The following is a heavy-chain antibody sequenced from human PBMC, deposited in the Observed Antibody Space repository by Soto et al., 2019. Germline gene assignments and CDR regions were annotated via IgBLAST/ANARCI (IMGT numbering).Heavy chain of an antibody. J-gene: IGHJ4*02. D-gene: IGHD3-3*01. CDR2: IYHSGST. CDR1: GGSISSSNW. Sequence: SETLSLTCAVSGGSISSSNWWSWVRQPPGKGLEWIGEIYHSGSTNYNPSLKSRVTISVDKSKNQFSLKLSSVTAADTAVYYCARAGKYYDFWSGLYYFDYWGQGTLVTVSS. CDR3: ARAGKYYDFWSGLYYFDY. V-gene: IGHV4-4*02.